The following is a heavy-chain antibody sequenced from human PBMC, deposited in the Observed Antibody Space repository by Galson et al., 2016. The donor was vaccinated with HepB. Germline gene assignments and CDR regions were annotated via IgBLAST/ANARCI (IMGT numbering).Heavy chain of an antibody. J-gene: IGHJ4*02. D-gene: IGHD6-13*01. V-gene: IGHV3-30*18. CDR3: AKAGSSTWYKWYDY. CDR1: GFTFSNFG. CDR2: ISSDGTNK. Sequence: SLRLSCAASGFTFSNFGMPWVRQAPGKGLEWVALISSDGTNKHYADSVTGRFTISRDESKNTVYLHMNSLRTNDTAVYYCAKAGSSTWYKWYDYWGQGALVTVSS.